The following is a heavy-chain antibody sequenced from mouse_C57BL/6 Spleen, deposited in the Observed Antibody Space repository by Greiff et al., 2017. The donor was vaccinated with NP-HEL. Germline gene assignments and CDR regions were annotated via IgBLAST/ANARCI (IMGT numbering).Heavy chain of an antibody. CDR2: IWSGGST. V-gene: IGHV2-4*01. J-gene: IGHJ4*01. D-gene: IGHD1-1*01. Sequence: QVQLKESGPGLVQPSQSLSITCTVSGFSLTSYGVHWVRQPPGKGLEWLGVIWSGGSTDYNAAFISRLSISKDNSKSQVFFNMNSLQADDTAIYYCAKNPLLLRLYAMDYWGQGTSVTVSS. CDR3: AKNPLLLRLYAMDY. CDR1: GFSLTSYG.